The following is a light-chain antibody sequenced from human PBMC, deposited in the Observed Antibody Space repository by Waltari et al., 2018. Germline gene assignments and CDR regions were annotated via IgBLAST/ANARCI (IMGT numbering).Light chain of an antibody. Sequence: QSALTQPASVSGSPGQSITISRTGTSSDVGDYNYVSWYQRHPGKAPKLIIFDVSNRPSGVPNRFSGSNYGDTASLTISGLQAEDEADYYYGSYTSSSTYVVFGGGTKLTVL. CDR2: DVS. CDR3: GSYTSSSTYVV. V-gene: IGLV2-14*03. CDR1: SSDVGDYNY. J-gene: IGLJ2*01.